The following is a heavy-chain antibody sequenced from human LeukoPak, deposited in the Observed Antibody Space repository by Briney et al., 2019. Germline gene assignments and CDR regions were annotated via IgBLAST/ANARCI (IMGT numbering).Heavy chain of an antibody. J-gene: IGHJ4*02. V-gene: IGHV1-8*01. Sequence: SVKVSCKASGYTFTNYDINRVRQAAGQGPEWMGWMRPSNGNTGYAQKFQGRVTMTRNTSINTAYMELSSLRSDDTAVYYCARPPMGVGALEWGQGTLVTVSS. CDR3: ARPPMGVGALE. D-gene: IGHD1-26*01. CDR2: MRPSNGNT. CDR1: GYTFTNYD.